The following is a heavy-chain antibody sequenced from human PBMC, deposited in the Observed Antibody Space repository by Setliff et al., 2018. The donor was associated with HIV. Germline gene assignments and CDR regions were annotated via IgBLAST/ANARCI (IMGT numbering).Heavy chain of an antibody. Sequence: GGSLRLSCAASGFTFSSYAMSWVRQAPGKGLEWVSYIRTGSSYTNYADSVKGRFTISRDNAKNSLYLQMNSLTAEDTAVYYCARDVSWRVRTYIDYWGQGALVTVSS. V-gene: IGHV3-21*05. CDR2: IRTGSSYT. D-gene: IGHD3-3*01. J-gene: IGHJ4*02. CDR1: GFTFSSYA. CDR3: ARDVSWRVRTYIDY.